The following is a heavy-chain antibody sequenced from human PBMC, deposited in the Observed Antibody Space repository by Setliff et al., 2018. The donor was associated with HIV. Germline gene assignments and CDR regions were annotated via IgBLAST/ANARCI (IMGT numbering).Heavy chain of an antibody. V-gene: IGHV4-59*01. CDR1: GGSIDNYY. J-gene: IGHJ1*01. CDR2: MCHNQNGVTT. Sequence: KTSETLSLTCIVSGGSIDNYYWNWVRQPPGKGPEWIGNMCHNQNGVTTNQSPSLKSRVVMYLDRTKNEFSLSLFSATTADTAIYYCARDRGSGWYGYFQQWGQGSLVTVSS. CDR3: ARDRGSGWYGYFQQ. D-gene: IGHD6-19*01.